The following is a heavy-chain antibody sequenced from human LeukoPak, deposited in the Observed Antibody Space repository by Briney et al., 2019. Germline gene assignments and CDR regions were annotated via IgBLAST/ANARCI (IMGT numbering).Heavy chain of an antibody. CDR1: GFTFSSYW. CDR2: INTEGNST. D-gene: IGHD1-1*01. V-gene: IGHV3-74*01. Sequence: GGSLRLSCAASGFTFSSYWMHWVRQAPGKGLVWVSRINTEGNSTTYADAVKGRFTISRDNAKNTLYLQMNSLRDEDTAVYYCARSGNYDCWGQGTLVTVSS. J-gene: IGHJ4*02. CDR3: ARSGNYDC.